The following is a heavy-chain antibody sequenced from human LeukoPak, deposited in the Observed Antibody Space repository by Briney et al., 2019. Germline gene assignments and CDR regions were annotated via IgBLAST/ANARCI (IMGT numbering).Heavy chain of an antibody. D-gene: IGHD2-2*01. Sequence: GESLKISCKASGYSFTTYWIGWVRQMPGKGLEWMGIIYPGDSDTRYGPSFQGQVTISADKSITTAYLQWSSLQASDSAMYYCARQGSDIVVVPAPSNWFDPGGQEPLVTVSS. CDR1: GYSFTTYW. CDR2: IYPGDSDT. V-gene: IGHV5-51*01. CDR3: ARQGSDIVVVPAPSNWFDP. J-gene: IGHJ5*02.